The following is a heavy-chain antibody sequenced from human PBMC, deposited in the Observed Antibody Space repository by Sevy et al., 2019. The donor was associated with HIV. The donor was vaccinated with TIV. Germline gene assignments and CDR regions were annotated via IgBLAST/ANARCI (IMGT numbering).Heavy chain of an antibody. Sequence: GGSLRLSCAASGFTFSSYGMHWVRQAPGKGLEWVAVIWYAGSNKYYADSVKGRFTISRDNSKNTLYLQMNSLRAEDTAVYYCARGAGNYYYYYTDVWGKGTTVTVSS. J-gene: IGHJ6*03. CDR1: GFTFSSYG. V-gene: IGHV3-33*01. CDR2: IWYAGSNK. CDR3: ARGAGNYYYYYTDV.